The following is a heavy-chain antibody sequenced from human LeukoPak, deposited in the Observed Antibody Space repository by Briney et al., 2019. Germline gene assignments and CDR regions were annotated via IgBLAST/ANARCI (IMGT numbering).Heavy chain of an antibody. Sequence: GGSLRLSCAASGFTFSSYAMSWVRQAPGKGLEWVAVISYDGTNEYYADSVKGRFTISRDNSNNTLYLQMDSLRAEDTAVYYCARALLGYCSSTSCLLGDYWGQGTLVTVSS. CDR1: GFTFSSYA. V-gene: IGHV3-30*01. CDR3: ARALLGYCSSTSCLLGDY. D-gene: IGHD2-2*01. CDR2: ISYDGTNE. J-gene: IGHJ4*02.